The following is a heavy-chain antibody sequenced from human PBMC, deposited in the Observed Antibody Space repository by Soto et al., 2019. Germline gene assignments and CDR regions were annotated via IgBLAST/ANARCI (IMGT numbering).Heavy chain of an antibody. V-gene: IGHV4-59*12. D-gene: IGHD6-6*01. J-gene: IGHJ4*02. CDR1: GGSISGYH. Sequence: SETLSLTCSISGGSISGYHWNWIRQTPGKGVEWIGYFHNSGNPKYSSSLKSRVTISVDKSKNQFSLKLSSVTAADTAVYYCAGGIAARPLGYWGQGTLVTVSS. CDR2: FHNSGNP. CDR3: AGGIAARPLGY.